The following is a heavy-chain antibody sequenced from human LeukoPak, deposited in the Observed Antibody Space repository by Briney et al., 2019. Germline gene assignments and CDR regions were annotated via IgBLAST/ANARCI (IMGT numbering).Heavy chain of an antibody. D-gene: IGHD2-8*01. CDR2: ISGSGGST. V-gene: IGHV3-23*01. J-gene: IGHJ6*02. CDR1: GFTFGTYA. Sequence: GGSLRLSCAASGFTFGTYAMSWVRQAPGKGLEWISAISGSGGSTYYADSVKGRFTISRDNSKNTLYLQINSLRAEDTAVYYCARDRHCVNGLCHNSPGMDVWGRGTTVTVSS. CDR3: ARDRHCVNGLCHNSPGMDV.